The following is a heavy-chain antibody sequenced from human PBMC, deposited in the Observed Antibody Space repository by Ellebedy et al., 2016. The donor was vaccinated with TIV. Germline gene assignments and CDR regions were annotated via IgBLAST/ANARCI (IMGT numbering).Heavy chain of an antibody. CDR2: INPSGGST. J-gene: IGHJ6*02. V-gene: IGHV1-46*04. D-gene: IGHD5-24*01. CDR3: ARVMEMATTTYGMDV. Sequence: AASVKVSCKASGYTFTSYYMHWVRQAPGQGLEWMRIINPSGGSTSYAQKLQGRVTMTRDTSTSTVYMELSSLRSEDTAVYYCARVMEMATTTYGMDVWGQGTTVTVSS. CDR1: GYTFTSYY.